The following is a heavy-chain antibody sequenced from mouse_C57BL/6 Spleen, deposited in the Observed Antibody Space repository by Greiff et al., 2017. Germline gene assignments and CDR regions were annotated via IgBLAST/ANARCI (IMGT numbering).Heavy chain of an antibody. D-gene: IGHD2-2*01. CDR3: TRYGYDAY. CDR1: GYTFTDYE. V-gene: IGHV1-15*01. J-gene: IGHJ3*01. CDR2: IDPETGGT. Sequence: QVQLQQSGAELVRPGASVTLSCKASGYTFTDYEMHWVKQTPVHGLAWIGAIDPETGGTAYNQKFKGKAILTADKSSSTAYMELRSLTSEDSAVYYCTRYGYDAYWGQGTLVTVSA.